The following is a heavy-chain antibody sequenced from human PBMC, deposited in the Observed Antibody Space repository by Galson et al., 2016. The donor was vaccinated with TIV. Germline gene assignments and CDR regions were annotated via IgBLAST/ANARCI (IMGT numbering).Heavy chain of an antibody. Sequence: SVKVSCKASGCTFGNYGISWMRQAPGQGLEWVGWISASNGDTNYARKFQGRITMTKDTFTSTVFMELRSLRSEDTAVFYCARESDCSSGTCYSRAFDDWGQGTPVTVSS. CDR1: GCTFGNYG. D-gene: IGHD2-2*02. V-gene: IGHV1-18*04. CDR3: ARESDCSSGTCYSRAFDD. J-gene: IGHJ4*02. CDR2: ISASNGDT.